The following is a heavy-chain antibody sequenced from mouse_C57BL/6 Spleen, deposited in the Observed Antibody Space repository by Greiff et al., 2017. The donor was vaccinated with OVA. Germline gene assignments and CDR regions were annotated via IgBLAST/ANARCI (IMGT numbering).Heavy chain of an antibody. CDR2: ISSGGDYI. V-gene: IGHV5-9-1*02. Sequence: EVKLMESGEGLVKPGGSLKLSCAASGFTFSSYAMSWVRQTPEKRLEWVAYISSGGDYIYYADTVKGRFTISRDNARNTLYLQMSSLKSEDTAMYYCTRGGYDSFAYWGQGTLVTVSA. CDR3: TRGGYDSFAY. J-gene: IGHJ3*01. D-gene: IGHD2-4*01. CDR1: GFTFSSYA.